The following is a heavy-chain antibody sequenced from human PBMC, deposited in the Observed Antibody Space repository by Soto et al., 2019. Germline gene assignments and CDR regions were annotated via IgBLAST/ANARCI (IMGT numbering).Heavy chain of an antibody. D-gene: IGHD5-12*01. CDR2: IYFSGSA. CDR3: ARRYSGYGDY. V-gene: IGHV4-59*08. Sequence: LSLTCTVSGGSITSYYWSWIRQPPGKGLEWIGYIYFSGSANYNPSLKSRVTISVDTSKNQFSLKLSSVTAADTAVYYCARRYSGYGDYWGQGTLVPVSS. J-gene: IGHJ4*02. CDR1: GGSITSYY.